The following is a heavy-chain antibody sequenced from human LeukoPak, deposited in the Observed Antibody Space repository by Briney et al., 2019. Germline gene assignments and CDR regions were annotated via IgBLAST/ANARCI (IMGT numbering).Heavy chain of an antibody. CDR3: ARVADGYYFDY. V-gene: IGHV1-2*02. CDR1: GYPFTGYY. D-gene: IGHD6-25*01. J-gene: IGHJ4*02. CDR2: INPNSGDT. Sequence: ASVKVSFKASGYPFTGYYMHWVRQAPGQGLDWMGWINPNSGDTNYAQKFHGRVTMTSDTSINTANMELSRLTSDDTAVYHCARVADGYYFDYWGQGTLVTVSS.